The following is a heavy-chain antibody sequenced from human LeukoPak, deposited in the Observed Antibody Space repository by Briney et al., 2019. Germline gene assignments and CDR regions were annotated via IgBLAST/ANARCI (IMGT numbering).Heavy chain of an antibody. CDR3: AKDSLAVAGESYFDY. CDR1: GFTFSSYA. J-gene: IGHJ4*02. CDR2: SSGSGGST. Sequence: GGSLRLSCAASGFTFSSYAMSWVRQAPGKGLEWVSSSSGSGGSTYYADSVKGRFTISRDNSKKSLYLQMNSVRAEDTALYYCAKDSLAVAGESYFDYWGQGTLVTVSS. D-gene: IGHD6-19*01. V-gene: IGHV3-23*01.